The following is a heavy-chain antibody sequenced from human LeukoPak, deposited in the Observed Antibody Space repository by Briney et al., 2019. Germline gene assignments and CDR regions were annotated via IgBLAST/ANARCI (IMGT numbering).Heavy chain of an antibody. CDR2: IYYSGST. Sequence: PSETLSLTCTVSGGSISSYYWSWVRQPPGKGLEWIGYIYYSGSTNYNPSLKSRVTISVDTSKNQFSLKLSSVTAADTAVYYCARENGDFGAFDIWGQGTMVTVSS. CDR1: GGSISSYY. V-gene: IGHV4-59*01. D-gene: IGHD4-17*01. J-gene: IGHJ3*02. CDR3: ARENGDFGAFDI.